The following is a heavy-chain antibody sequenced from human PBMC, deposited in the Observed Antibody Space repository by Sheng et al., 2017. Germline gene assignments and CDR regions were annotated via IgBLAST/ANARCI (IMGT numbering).Heavy chain of an antibody. V-gene: IGHV3-23*04. D-gene: IGHD2-21*02. CDR3: AKGDYDYYYYMDV. CDR2: ISGSGGST. Sequence: EVQLVESGGGLVQPGGTLRLSCAASGFTFSSYGMSWVRQAPGKGLEWVSAISGSGGSTYYADSVKGRFTISRDNSKNTLYLQMNSLRAEDTAVYYCAKGDYDYYYYMDVWGKGTTVTVSS. CDR1: GFTFSSYG. J-gene: IGHJ6*03.